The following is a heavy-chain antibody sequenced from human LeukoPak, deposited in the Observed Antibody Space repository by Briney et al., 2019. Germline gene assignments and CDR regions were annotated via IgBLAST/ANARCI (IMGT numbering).Heavy chain of an antibody. CDR3: AKDEKTGSLVSSWDY. D-gene: IGHD3-16*01. CDR1: GFTFSDYC. V-gene: IGHV3-23*01. CDR2: IRASGGNT. Sequence: GGSLRLSCAASGFTFSDYCMSWVRQAPGKGLEWVPSIRASGGNTYYTGSVKGRFTISRDNSRNTVYLQITSLRADDTAVYYCAKDEKTGSLVSSWDYWGQGTLVTVSS. J-gene: IGHJ4*02.